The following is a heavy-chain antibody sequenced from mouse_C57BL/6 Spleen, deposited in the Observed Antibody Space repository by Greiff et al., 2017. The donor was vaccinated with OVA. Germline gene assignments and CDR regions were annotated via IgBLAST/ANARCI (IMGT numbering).Heavy chain of an antibody. J-gene: IGHJ3*01. V-gene: IGHV1-55*01. D-gene: IGHD2-4*01. CDR1: GYTFTSYW. Sequence: VQLQQPGAELVKPGASVKMSCKASGYTFTSYWITWVKQRPGQGLAWIGDIYPGSGSTNYNEKFKSKATLTVDTSSSTAYMQLSSLTSEDSAVYYCAREGLRRSGCAYWGQGTLVTVSA. CDR3: AREGLRRSGCAY. CDR2: IYPGSGST.